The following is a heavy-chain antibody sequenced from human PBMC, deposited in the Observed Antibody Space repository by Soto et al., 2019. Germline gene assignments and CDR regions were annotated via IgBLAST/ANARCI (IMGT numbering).Heavy chain of an antibody. V-gene: IGHV3-30*18. D-gene: IGHD3-16*01. Sequence: QVQLVESGGGVVQPGRSLRLSCAASGFTFSAFGMHWVRQAPGKGLEWVAVISNDGNHEYYADSVKGRFSISRDNSKNTFYLQMKSLSSEDTAVYFCAKTITAFGGSSTGRGALLDYWGQGILVTVSS. J-gene: IGHJ4*02. CDR1: GFTFSAFG. CDR2: ISNDGNHE. CDR3: AKTITAFGGSSTGRGALLDY.